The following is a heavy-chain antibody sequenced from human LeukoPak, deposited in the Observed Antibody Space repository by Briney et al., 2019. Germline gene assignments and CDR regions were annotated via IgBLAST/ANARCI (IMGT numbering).Heavy chain of an antibody. V-gene: IGHV4-59*01. CDR2: IYYSGST. CDR1: GGSINSYY. CDR3: ALIDYYNYALVY. D-gene: IGHD3-10*01. Sequence: SETLTLTCRVSGGSINSYYWSWIRQPPGKGLEWVGYIYYSGSTNYSPSLKSRVSISIDTSKNQFSLKLRALTAADTAVFYCALIDYYNYALVYWGQGTLVTVSS. J-gene: IGHJ4*02.